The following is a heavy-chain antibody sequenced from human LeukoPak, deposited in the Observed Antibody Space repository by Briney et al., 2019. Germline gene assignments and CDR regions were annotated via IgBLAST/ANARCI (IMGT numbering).Heavy chain of an antibody. CDR1: GFTFSCYS. V-gene: IGHV3-23*01. CDR3: ARASYSETYQYYFDY. J-gene: IGHJ4*02. D-gene: IGHD1-26*01. Sequence: PGGSLRLSCAASGFTFSCYSMNWVRQAPGKGLEWVSAIGGRGGSTFYADSVKGRFTISRDNSKSTLDLQMNSLSAEDTAVYYCARASYSETYQYYFDYWGQGTLVTVSS. CDR2: IGGRGGST.